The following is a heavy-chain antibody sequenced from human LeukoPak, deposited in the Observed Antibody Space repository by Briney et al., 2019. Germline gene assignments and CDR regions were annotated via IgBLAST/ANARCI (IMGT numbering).Heavy chain of an antibody. V-gene: IGHV3-21*01. Sequence: GGSLRLSCAASGFTLSSHTMTWVRQAPGKGLEWVSSVSSSSRYIYYADSVKGRFTISRDNAENSLYLQMNSLRAEDTAVYYCARDNGGGDFDYWGQGTLVTVSS. D-gene: IGHD2-21*01. CDR1: GFTLSSHT. CDR3: ARDNGGGDFDY. CDR2: VSSSSRYI. J-gene: IGHJ4*02.